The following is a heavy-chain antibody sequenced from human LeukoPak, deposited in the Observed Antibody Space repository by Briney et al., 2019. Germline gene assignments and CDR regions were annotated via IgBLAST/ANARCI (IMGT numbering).Heavy chain of an antibody. CDR3: ARVTYYYDSSGYYENLNQFDY. V-gene: IGHV3-11*01. CDR1: GFTFSDYY. Sequence: GGSLRLSCAASGFTFSDYYMSWIRQAPGKGLEWVSYISSSGSSIYYADSVKGRFTISRDNAKNSLYLQMNSLRAEDTAVYYCARVTYYYDSSGYYENLNQFDYWGQGTLVTVSS. CDR2: ISSSGSSI. J-gene: IGHJ4*02. D-gene: IGHD3-22*01.